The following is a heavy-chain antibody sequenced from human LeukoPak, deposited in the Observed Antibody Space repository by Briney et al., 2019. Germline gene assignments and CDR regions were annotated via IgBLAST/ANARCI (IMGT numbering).Heavy chain of an antibody. CDR2: IYYSGST. Sequence: SQTLSLTCTVSGGSISSGDYYWSWIRQPPGKGLEWIGYIYYSGSTYYNPSLKSRVTISVDTSKNQFSLKLSSVTAADTAVYYCARDRYCSSTSCHNPYGMDVWGQGTTVTVSS. V-gene: IGHV4-30-4*01. CDR3: ARDRYCSSTSCHNPYGMDV. J-gene: IGHJ6*02. CDR1: GGSISSGDYY. D-gene: IGHD2-2*01.